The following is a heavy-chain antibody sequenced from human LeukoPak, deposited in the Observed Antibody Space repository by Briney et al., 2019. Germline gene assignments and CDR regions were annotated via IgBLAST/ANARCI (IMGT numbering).Heavy chain of an antibody. Sequence: SETLSLTCTVSGGSISSYYWSWIRQPPGKGLEWIGYTYYSGSTNYNPSLKSRVTISVDTSKNQFSLKLSSVTAADTAVYYCARGQGLLRDWGQGTMVTVSP. V-gene: IGHV4-59*01. J-gene: IGHJ3*01. CDR1: GGSISSYY. CDR2: TYYSGST. CDR3: ARGQGLLRD.